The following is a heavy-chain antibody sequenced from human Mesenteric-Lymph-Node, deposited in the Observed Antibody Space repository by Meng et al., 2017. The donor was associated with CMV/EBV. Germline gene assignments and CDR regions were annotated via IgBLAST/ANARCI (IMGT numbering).Heavy chain of an antibody. CDR3: ARHSYSNYPSDY. V-gene: IGHV5-51*01. CDR1: GYSFTSYW. Sequence: GESLKISCKGSGYSFTSYWIGWVRQMPGKGLEWMGIIHPGDSETLYGPSFQGQVTTSVDKSMRTVYLQWSSLKASDTAMYYCARHSYSNYPSDYWGQGTLVTVSS. J-gene: IGHJ4*02. CDR2: IHPGDSET. D-gene: IGHD4-11*01.